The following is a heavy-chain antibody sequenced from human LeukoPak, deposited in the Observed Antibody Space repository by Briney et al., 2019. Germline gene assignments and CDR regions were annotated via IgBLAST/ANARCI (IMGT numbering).Heavy chain of an antibody. J-gene: IGHJ6*02. CDR2: IIPIFGTT. Sequence: ASVKLSCKDSGGTLSSHAISWVRQAPGQGLEWMGGIIPIFGTTNYAQKFQGRVTINADESTNTAYMELSSLRSEDTALYYCASRYCATDSCRSSTYYYYGLDGWGQGTTVTVSS. V-gene: IGHV1-69*13. D-gene: IGHD2-8*01. CDR1: GGTLSSHA. CDR3: ASRYCATDSCRSSTYYYYGLDG.